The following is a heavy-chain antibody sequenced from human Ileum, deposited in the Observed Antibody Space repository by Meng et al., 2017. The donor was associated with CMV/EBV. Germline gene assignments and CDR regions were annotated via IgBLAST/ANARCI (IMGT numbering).Heavy chain of an antibody. CDR2: IKQDGSEK. CDR1: GFTFSSYW. J-gene: IGHJ6*02. D-gene: IGHD3-3*01. CDR3: ARDGPRILRFLEWSSYGMDV. Sequence: ESLKISCAASGFTFSSYWMSWVRQAPGKGLEWVANIKQDGSEKYYVDSVKGRFTISRDNAKNSLYLQMNSLRAEDTAVYYCARDGPRILRFLEWSSYGMDVWGQGTTVTVSS. V-gene: IGHV3-7*01.